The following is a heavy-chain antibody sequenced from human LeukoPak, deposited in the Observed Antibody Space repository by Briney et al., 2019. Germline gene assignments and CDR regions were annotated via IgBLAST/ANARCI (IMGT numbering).Heavy chain of an antibody. V-gene: IGHV4-4*07. Sequence: SETLSLTCTVSGGSISSYYWSWIRQPAGKGLEWIGRIYTSGSTNYNPSLKSRVTISVDTSKNQFSLKLSSVTAADTAVYYCARDQSSYYGSGSYYTTRSNYYYYMDVWGKGTTVTVSS. CDR1: GGSISSYY. D-gene: IGHD3-10*01. CDR2: IYTSGST. J-gene: IGHJ6*03. CDR3: ARDQSSYYGSGSYYTTRSNYYYYMDV.